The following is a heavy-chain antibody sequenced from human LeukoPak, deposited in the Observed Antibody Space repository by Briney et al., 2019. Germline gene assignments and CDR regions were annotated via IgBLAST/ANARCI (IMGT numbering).Heavy chain of an antibody. V-gene: IGHV4-38-2*01. Sequence: SETLSLTCAVSGYSISSGYYWGWIRPPPGKGLEWIGSINHSGSTNYNPSLKSRVTISVDTSKNQFSLKLSSVTAADTAVYYCARGRSRITIFGVVITNKGFDYWGQGTLVTVSS. CDR2: INHSGST. D-gene: IGHD3-3*01. J-gene: IGHJ4*02. CDR1: GYSISSGYY. CDR3: ARGRSRITIFGVVITNKGFDY.